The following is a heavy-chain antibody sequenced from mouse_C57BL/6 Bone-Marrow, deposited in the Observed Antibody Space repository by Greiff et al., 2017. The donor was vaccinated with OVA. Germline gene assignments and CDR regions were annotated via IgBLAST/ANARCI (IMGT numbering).Heavy chain of an antibody. Sequence: QVQLQQSGPELVKPGASVKISCKASGYSFTSYYIHWVKQRPGQGLEWIGWIYPGSGNTKYNEKFKGKATLTADTSSSTAYMQLSSLTSEDSAVYYCASDGYFAWFAYWGQGTLVTVSA. V-gene: IGHV1-66*01. J-gene: IGHJ3*01. CDR2: IYPGSGNT. CDR3: ASDGYFAWFAY. D-gene: IGHD2-3*01. CDR1: GYSFTSYY.